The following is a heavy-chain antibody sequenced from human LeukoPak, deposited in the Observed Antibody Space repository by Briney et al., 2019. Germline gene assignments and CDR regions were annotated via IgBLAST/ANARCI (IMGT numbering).Heavy chain of an antibody. CDR1: GFTFSSYS. J-gene: IGHJ6*02. CDR3: ASYQLRYYYYGMDV. CDR2: ISSSSSYI. D-gene: IGHD2-2*01. Sequence: GGSLRLSCAASGFTFSSYSMNWVRQAPGKGLEWVSSISSSSSYIYYADSVKGRFTISRDNAKNSLYLQMNSLRAEDTAVYYCASYQLRYYYYGMDVWGQGTTVTVSS. V-gene: IGHV3-21*01.